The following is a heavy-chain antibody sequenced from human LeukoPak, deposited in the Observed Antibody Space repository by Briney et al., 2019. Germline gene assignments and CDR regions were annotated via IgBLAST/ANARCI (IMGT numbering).Heavy chain of an antibody. CDR3: AVGYCSSTSCPGWFDP. Sequence: ASVKVSCKASGYTFTGYYMHWVRPAPGQGLEWMGWINPNSGGTNYAQKFQGRVTMTRDTSISTAYMELSRLRSDDTAVYYCAVGYCSSTSCPGWFDPWGQGTLVTVSS. J-gene: IGHJ5*02. D-gene: IGHD2-2*01. V-gene: IGHV1-2*02. CDR1: GYTFTGYY. CDR2: INPNSGGT.